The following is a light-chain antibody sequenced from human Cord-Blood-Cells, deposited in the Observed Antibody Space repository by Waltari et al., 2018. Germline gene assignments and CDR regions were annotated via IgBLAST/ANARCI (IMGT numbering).Light chain of an antibody. J-gene: IGLJ3*02. V-gene: IGLV3-1*01. Sequence: SYELTQPPSVSVSPGQTASLTCSGDQLGDKYACWYQQKPGQSPVLVIYQDSKRPSGIPERFSGSNSGNTATLTISGTQAMDEADYYCQAWDSSTRVFGGGTKLTVL. CDR3: QAWDSSTRV. CDR2: QDS. CDR1: QLGDKY.